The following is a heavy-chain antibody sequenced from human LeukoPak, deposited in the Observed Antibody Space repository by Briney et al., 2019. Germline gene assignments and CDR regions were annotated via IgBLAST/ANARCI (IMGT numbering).Heavy chain of an antibody. CDR3: ARDRRAVGNN. D-gene: IGHD6-19*01. V-gene: IGHV3-21*01. CDR1: GFTLSSYD. Sequence: GGSLRLSCAASGFTLSSYDVNWVRQAPGKGLEWVSSISPSGSYIYYADSVKGRFTISRDSSKNSLYLQMNSLRAEDTAVYYCARDRRAVGNNWGQGTLVTVSS. J-gene: IGHJ4*02. CDR2: ISPSGSYI.